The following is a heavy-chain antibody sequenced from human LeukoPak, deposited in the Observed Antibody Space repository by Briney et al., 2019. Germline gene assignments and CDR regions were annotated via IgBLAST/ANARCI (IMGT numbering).Heavy chain of an antibody. V-gene: IGHV4-59*01. J-gene: IGHJ4*02. CDR3: ARDLTGSQEY. Sequence: PSETLSLTCTVSGGSISSYYWSWIRQPPGKGLEWIGYIYYSGSTNYNPSLKSRVTISVDTSKNQFSLKLSSVTAADTAVYYCARDLTGSQEYWGQGTLVTVSS. D-gene: IGHD3-9*01. CDR1: GGSISSYY. CDR2: IYYSGST.